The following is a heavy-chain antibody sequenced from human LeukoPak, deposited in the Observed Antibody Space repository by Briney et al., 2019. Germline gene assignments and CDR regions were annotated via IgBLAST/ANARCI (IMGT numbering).Heavy chain of an antibody. Sequence: GGSLRLSCAASGFTFSSFGVHWVRQAPGKGLEWVAVISKDGTDKFYGDSVKGRFTISRDNSKDTLYLQMNSLRAEDTAVYYCAKESCWLKPFDYWGQGTLVTVSS. V-gene: IGHV3-30*18. CDR2: ISKDGTDK. CDR1: GFTFSSFG. D-gene: IGHD3-9*01. CDR3: AKESCWLKPFDY. J-gene: IGHJ4*02.